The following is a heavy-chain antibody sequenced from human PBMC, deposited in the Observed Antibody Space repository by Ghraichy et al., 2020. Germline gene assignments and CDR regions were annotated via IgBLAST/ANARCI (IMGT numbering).Heavy chain of an antibody. J-gene: IGHJ4*02. Sequence: GGSLRLSCAASGFTFSTYSMNWVRQALGKGLEWLSYISSSSSVIYYADSVKGRFTISRDNAKNSLYLQMNSLRAEDTAVYYCARDKGGVDYWGQGTLVTVSS. CDR2: ISSSSSVI. V-gene: IGHV3-48*01. CDR1: GFTFSTYS. CDR3: ARDKGGVDY. D-gene: IGHD2-15*01.